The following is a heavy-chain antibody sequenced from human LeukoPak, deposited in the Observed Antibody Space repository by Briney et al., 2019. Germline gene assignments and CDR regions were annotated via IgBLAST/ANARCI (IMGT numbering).Heavy chain of an antibody. D-gene: IGHD6-19*01. V-gene: IGHV4-59*01. Sequence: SETLSLTCTVSGGSICSYYWSWIRQPPGKGLEWIGYIYYSGSTNYNPSLKSRVTISVDTSKNQFSLKLSSVTAADTAVYYCARLMPVRSGWDDAPPKEVGENYYYGMDVWGQGTTVTVSS. J-gene: IGHJ6*02. CDR3: ARLMPVRSGWDDAPPKEVGENYYYGMDV. CDR2: IYYSGST. CDR1: GGSICSYY.